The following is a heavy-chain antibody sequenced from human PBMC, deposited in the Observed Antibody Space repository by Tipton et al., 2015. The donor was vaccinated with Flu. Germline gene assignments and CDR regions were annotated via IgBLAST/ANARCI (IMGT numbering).Heavy chain of an antibody. CDR3: ARDRQLWLLDYGMDV. CDR1: GYTFTGYY. D-gene: IGHD5-18*01. V-gene: IGHV1-2*02. J-gene: IGHJ6*02. Sequence: QVQLVQSGAEVKKPGASVKVSCKASGYTFTGYYMHWVRQAPGQGLEWMGWINPNSGGTNYAQKFQGRVTMTRDTSISTAYMELSRLRSDDTAVYYCARDRQLWLLDYGMDVWGQGTTVTVSS. CDR2: INPNSGGT.